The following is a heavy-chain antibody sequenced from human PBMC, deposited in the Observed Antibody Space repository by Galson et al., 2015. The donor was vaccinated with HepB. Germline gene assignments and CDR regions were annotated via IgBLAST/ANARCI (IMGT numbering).Heavy chain of an antibody. Sequence: SVKVSCKASGYTFTSYGISWVRQAPGQGLEWMGWISAYNGNTNYAQKLQGRVTMTTDTSTSTAHMELRSLRSDDTAVYYCARSHRGSSTHYYYYMDVWGKGTTVTVSS. V-gene: IGHV1-18*01. D-gene: IGHD2-2*01. CDR2: ISAYNGNT. J-gene: IGHJ6*03. CDR1: GYTFTSYG. CDR3: ARSHRGSSTHYYYYMDV.